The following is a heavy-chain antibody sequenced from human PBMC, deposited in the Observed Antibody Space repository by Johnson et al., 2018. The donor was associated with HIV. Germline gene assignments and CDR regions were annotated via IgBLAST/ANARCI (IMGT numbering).Heavy chain of an antibody. Sequence: VQLVESGGGLVQPGGSLRLSCAASGFTFSSYAMSWVRQAPGKGLEWVSAISGSGGSTYYADSVKGRFTISRDNSKNTQYLQMNSLRAEDTAVYYCAKDGRGGATLRSTGDDAFDIWGQGTMVTVSS. CDR1: GFTFSSYA. D-gene: IGHD5-12*01. V-gene: IGHV3-23*04. CDR2: ISGSGGST. J-gene: IGHJ3*02. CDR3: AKDGRGGATLRSTGDDAFDI.